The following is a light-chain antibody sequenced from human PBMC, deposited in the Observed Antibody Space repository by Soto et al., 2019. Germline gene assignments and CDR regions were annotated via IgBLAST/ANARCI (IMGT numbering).Light chain of an antibody. CDR1: QSINNN. V-gene: IGKV3-15*01. Sequence: EIVMTQSPATLSVSPGERATLSCRASQSINNNLAWYQQKPGQGPRLLIYGASSRATGIPARFSGSGSGTGFTLTISSLQSEDFAIYYCQQYNNWPLTFGGGIKVEMK. CDR3: QQYNNWPLT. CDR2: GAS. J-gene: IGKJ4*01.